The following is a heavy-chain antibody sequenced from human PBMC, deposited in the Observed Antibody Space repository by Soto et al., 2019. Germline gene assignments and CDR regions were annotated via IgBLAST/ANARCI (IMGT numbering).Heavy chain of an antibody. J-gene: IGHJ6*02. V-gene: IGHV3-11*01. CDR1: GFTFSDYY. Sequence: QVQLVESGGGLVKPGGSLRLSCAASGFTFSDYYMSWIRQAPGKGLEWVSYISSSGSTIYYADSVKGRFTISRDNXKXXLYLQMNSLRAEDMAVYYCARVDIVAPGLGYGMDVWGQGTTVTVSS. CDR3: ARVDIVAPGLGYGMDV. D-gene: IGHD5-12*01. CDR2: ISSSGSTI.